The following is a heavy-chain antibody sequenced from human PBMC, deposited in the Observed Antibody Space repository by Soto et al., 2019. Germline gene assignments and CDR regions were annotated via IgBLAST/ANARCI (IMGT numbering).Heavy chain of an antibody. J-gene: IGHJ4*02. CDR3: ASGASLDY. D-gene: IGHD3-10*01. Sequence: EVQLVESGGGLVKPGGSLRLSCAASGFTFSNAWMPWVRQAPGKGLEWVGRIKTKTDGESTDYAAPVKGRFTISRDDSKNTLFLQMNSLKTEDTAVYSCASGASLDYWGQGTLVTVSS. CDR2: IKTKTDGEST. CDR1: GFTFSNAW. V-gene: IGHV3-15*01.